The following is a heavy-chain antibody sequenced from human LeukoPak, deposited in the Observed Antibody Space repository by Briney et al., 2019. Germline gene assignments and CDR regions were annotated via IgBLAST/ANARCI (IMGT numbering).Heavy chain of an antibody. V-gene: IGHV4-59*08. CDR1: GGSMSSYY. D-gene: IGHD5-12*01. CDR2: IYTSGST. Sequence: PSETLSLTCTVSGGSMSSYYWSWIRQPPGKGLEWIGFIYTSGSTYYNPSLRSRVTISVDTSKNQFSLKLSSVTAADTAVYYCARHLSGYDYLHYYYYYYMDVWGKGTTVTVSS. J-gene: IGHJ6*03. CDR3: ARHLSGYDYLHYYYYYYMDV.